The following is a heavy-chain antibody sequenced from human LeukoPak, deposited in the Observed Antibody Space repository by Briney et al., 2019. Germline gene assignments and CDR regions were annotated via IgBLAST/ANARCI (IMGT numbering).Heavy chain of an antibody. D-gene: IGHD1-26*01. CDR1: GGSFSGYY. Sequence: SETLSLTCAVYGGSFSGYYWSWIRQPPGKGLEWIGEINRSGSTNYNPSLKSRVTISVDTSKNQFSLKLSSVTAADTAVYYCARAPSGSRFCDYWGQGTLVTVSS. V-gene: IGHV4-34*01. J-gene: IGHJ4*02. CDR2: INRSGST. CDR3: ARAPSGSRFCDY.